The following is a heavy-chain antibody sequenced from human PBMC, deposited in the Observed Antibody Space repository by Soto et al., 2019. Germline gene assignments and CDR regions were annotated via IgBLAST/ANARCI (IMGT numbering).Heavy chain of an antibody. J-gene: IGHJ6*03. Sequence: ASVKVSCKASGYTFTSYDINWVRQATGQGLEWMGWMNPNSGNTGYAQKFPGRVTMTRNTSISTAYMELSSLRSEDTAVYYCARGVRGYSGYDHQDYYYYMDVWGKGTTVTVS. CDR2: MNPNSGNT. V-gene: IGHV1-8*01. CDR1: GYTFTSYD. D-gene: IGHD5-12*01. CDR3: ARGVRGYSGYDHQDYYYYMDV.